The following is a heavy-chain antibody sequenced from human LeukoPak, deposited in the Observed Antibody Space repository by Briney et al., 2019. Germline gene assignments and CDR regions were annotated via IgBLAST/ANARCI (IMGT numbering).Heavy chain of an antibody. CDR1: GGSISSYY. CDR3: AGTEPPTGNYNWFDP. CDR2: IYTSGST. V-gene: IGHV4-4*07. J-gene: IGHJ5*02. D-gene: IGHD1-14*01. Sequence: SETLSLTCTVSGGSISSYYWSWIRQPAGKGLEWTGRIYTSGSTNYNPSLKSRVTMSVDTSKNQFSLKLSSVTAADTAVYYCAGTEPPTGNYNWFDPWGQGTLVTVSS.